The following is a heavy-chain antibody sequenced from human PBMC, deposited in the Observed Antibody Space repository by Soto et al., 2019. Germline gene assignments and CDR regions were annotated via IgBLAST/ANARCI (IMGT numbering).Heavy chain of an antibody. CDR1: GFTFSSYG. Sequence: GGSLRLSCAASGFTFSSYGVHWVRQAPGKGLEWVAVIWYDGSNKYYADSVKGRFTISRDNSKNTLYLQMNSLRAEDTAVYYCARDRRRYYFDYWGQGTLVTVS. CDR3: ARDRRRYYFDY. J-gene: IGHJ4*02. CDR2: IWYDGSNK. V-gene: IGHV3-33*01.